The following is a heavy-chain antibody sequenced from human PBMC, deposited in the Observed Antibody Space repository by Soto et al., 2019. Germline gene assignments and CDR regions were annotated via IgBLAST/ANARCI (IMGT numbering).Heavy chain of an antibody. Sequence: EVQLVESGGGLVQPGGSLRLSCAASGFAFSNYWMHWVRQAPGKGLVWVSRISSDGSSTSYADSVRGRFTISRDNAENALYLNMNSLRAEDASVYYCASCRVDGDSVPWGQGTLVTVSS. V-gene: IGHV3-74*01. D-gene: IGHD4-17*01. CDR1: GFAFSNYW. CDR3: ASCRVDGDSVP. CDR2: ISSDGSST. J-gene: IGHJ5*02.